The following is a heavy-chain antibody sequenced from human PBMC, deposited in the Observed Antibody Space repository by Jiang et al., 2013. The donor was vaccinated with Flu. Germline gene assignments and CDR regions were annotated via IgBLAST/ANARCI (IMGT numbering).Heavy chain of an antibody. CDR2: IRFDGNDK. D-gene: IGHD3-9*01. CDR3: ATLRGSSYDTYLADY. V-gene: IGHV3-30*02. Sequence: RLSCAASGFIFSYYAMYWVRQAPGQGLEWVASIRFDGNDKYYAESVKGRFTISRDNSKSTLYLQMNSLRAEDTSVYYCATLRGSSYDTYLADYWGQGTLVTVSS. J-gene: IGHJ4*02. CDR1: GFIFSYYA.